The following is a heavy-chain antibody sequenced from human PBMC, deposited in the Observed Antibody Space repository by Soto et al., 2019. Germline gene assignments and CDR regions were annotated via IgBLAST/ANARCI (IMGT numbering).Heavy chain of an antibody. J-gene: IGHJ4*02. D-gene: IGHD3-3*02. V-gene: IGHV3-33*01. CDR2: IWYDGSNK. CDR3: AREEHSEFDY. CDR1: GFTFSSYG. Sequence: PGGSLRLSCAASGFTFSSYGMHWVRQAPGKGLEWVADIWYDGSNKYYADSVKGRFTISRDNSKNSLYLQMNSLRAEDTAVYYCAREEHSEFDYWGQGTLVTVSS.